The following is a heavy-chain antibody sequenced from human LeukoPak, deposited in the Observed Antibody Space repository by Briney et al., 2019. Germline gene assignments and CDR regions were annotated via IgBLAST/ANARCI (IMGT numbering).Heavy chain of an antibody. V-gene: IGHV3-30*18. J-gene: IGHJ5*02. Sequence: GGSLRLSCAASGFTFRSYGMHWVRQAPGKGLEWVAVISYDGSNKYYADSAKGRFTISRDNSKNTLYLQMNSLRAEDTAVYYCAKGGYFDYYNWFDPWGQGTLVTVSS. D-gene: IGHD3-9*01. CDR1: GFTFRSYG. CDR3: AKGGYFDYYNWFDP. CDR2: ISYDGSNK.